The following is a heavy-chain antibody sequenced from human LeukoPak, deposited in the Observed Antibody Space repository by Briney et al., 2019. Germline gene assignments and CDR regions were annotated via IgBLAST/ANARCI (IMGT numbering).Heavy chain of an antibody. CDR3: ARSHRHYDFWSGYYSPPNY. J-gene: IGHJ4*02. D-gene: IGHD3-3*01. CDR1: GYTFTRYG. V-gene: IGHV1-18*01. Sequence: ASVKVSCKASGYTFTRYGISWVRQAPGQGLEWMGWISAYNGNTNYAQKLQGRVTMTTDTSTSTAYMELRSLRSDDTAVYYCARSHRHYDFWSGYYSPPNYWGQGTLVTVSS. CDR2: ISAYNGNT.